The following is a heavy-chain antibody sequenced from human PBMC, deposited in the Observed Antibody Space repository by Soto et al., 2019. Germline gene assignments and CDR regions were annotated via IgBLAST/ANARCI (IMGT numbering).Heavy chain of an antibody. V-gene: IGHV4-39*01. D-gene: IGHD3-9*01. J-gene: IGHJ4*02. CDR3: ASYTLRYFDWFPTDELYYFDY. CDR2: IYYSGST. CDR1: GGSISSSSYY. Sequence: QLQLQESGPGLVKPSETLSLTCTVSGGSISSSSYYWGWIRQPPGKGLEWIGSIYYSGSTYYNPSLKSRVTISVDTSKNQFSLQLSSVTAADTAVYYCASYTLRYFDWFPTDELYYFDYWGQGTLVTVSS.